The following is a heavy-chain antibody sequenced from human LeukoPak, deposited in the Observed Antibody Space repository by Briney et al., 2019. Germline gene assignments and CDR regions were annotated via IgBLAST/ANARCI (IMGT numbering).Heavy chain of an antibody. V-gene: IGHV3-33*01. CDR1: GFTFSSYG. CDR3: AREYYSDSSGSDY. D-gene: IGHD3-22*01. J-gene: IGHJ4*02. Sequence: PGRSLRLSCAASGFTFSSYGMHWVRQAPCKGLEWVAVIWYDGSNKYYADSVKGRFTISRDNPKNSLYLQMNSLRAEDTAVYYCAREYYSDSSGSDYWGQGTLVTVSS. CDR2: IWYDGSNK.